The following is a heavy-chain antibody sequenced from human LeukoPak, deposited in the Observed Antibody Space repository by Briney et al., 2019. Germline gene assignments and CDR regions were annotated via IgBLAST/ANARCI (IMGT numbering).Heavy chain of an antibody. J-gene: IGHJ5*02. CDR2: IYYTGST. V-gene: IGHV4-59*12. Sequence: SETLSLTCTVSGASISSYYWSWIRLPPGKGLQWIGHIYYTGSTNYHPSLKSRVTMSVHTSKNQFSLKLSSVTAADTAVYYCARDVYSSGWVDPWGQGTLVTVSS. D-gene: IGHD6-19*01. CDR1: GASISSYY. CDR3: ARDVYSSGWVDP.